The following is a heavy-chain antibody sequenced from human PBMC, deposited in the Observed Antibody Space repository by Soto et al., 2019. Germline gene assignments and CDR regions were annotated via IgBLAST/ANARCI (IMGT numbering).Heavy chain of an antibody. V-gene: IGHV4-30-4*01. D-gene: IGHD2-15*01. J-gene: IGHJ5*02. Sequence: SVPMSLPCTVSDGSISNGDYYWSWKHQPPGKGLEWIGYIYYSGSTYYNPSLKSRVTISVDTSKNQFSLKLSSVTAADTAVYYCARYCSGGSCYGWFDPWGQGTLVTGSS. CDR2: IYYSGST. CDR3: ARYCSGGSCYGWFDP. CDR1: DGSISNGDYY.